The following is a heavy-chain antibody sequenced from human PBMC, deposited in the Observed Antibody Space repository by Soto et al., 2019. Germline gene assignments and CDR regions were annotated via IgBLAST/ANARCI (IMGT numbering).Heavy chain of an antibody. CDR2: IWYDGSNK. CDR1: GFTFSSYG. D-gene: IGHD6-13*01. J-gene: IGHJ4*02. Sequence: ESGGGVVQPGRSLRLSCAASGFTFSSYGMHWVRQAPGKGLEWVAVIWYDGSNKYYADSVKGRFTISRDNSKNTLYLQMNSLRAEDTAVYYCARSLAAAGMNFDYWGQGTLVTVSS. V-gene: IGHV3-33*01. CDR3: ARSLAAAGMNFDY.